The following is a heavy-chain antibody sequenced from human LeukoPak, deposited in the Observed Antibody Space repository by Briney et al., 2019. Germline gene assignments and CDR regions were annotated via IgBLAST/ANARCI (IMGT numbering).Heavy chain of an antibody. Sequence: GGSLILSCAASGFTFSSYWMSWVRQAPGKGLGWVANIKQDGSEKYYVDSVKGRFTISRDNAKNSLYLQMNSLRAEDTAVYYCARVVETDYYDSSGYLDYWGQGTLVTVSS. CDR2: IKQDGSEK. D-gene: IGHD3-22*01. J-gene: IGHJ4*02. V-gene: IGHV3-7*01. CDR3: ARVVETDYYDSSGYLDY. CDR1: GFTFSSYW.